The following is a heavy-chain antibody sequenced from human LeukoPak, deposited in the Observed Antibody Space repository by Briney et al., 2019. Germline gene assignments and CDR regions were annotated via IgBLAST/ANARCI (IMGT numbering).Heavy chain of an antibody. CDR1: GYSISSGYY. Sequence: PSETLSLNCTVSGYSISSGYYWGWIRQPPGKGLEWIGSIYHSGSTYYNPSLKSRVTISVDTSKNQFSLKLSSVTAADTAVYYCARDLSMADLGWFDPWGQGTLVTVSS. CDR2: IYHSGST. D-gene: IGHD2-8*01. CDR3: ARDLSMADLGWFDP. J-gene: IGHJ5*02. V-gene: IGHV4-38-2*02.